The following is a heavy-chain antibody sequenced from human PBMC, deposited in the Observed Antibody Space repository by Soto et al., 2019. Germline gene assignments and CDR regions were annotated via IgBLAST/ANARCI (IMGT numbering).Heavy chain of an antibody. CDR3: ARAFLDYGDSEENDAFDI. D-gene: IGHD4-17*01. Sequence: GGSLRLSCAASGFTFSSYDMHWVRQATGKGLEWVSAIGTAGDTYYPGSVKGRFTISRENAKNSLYLQMNSLRAGDTAVYYCARAFLDYGDSEENDAFDIWGQGTMVTVSS. CDR2: IGTAGDT. V-gene: IGHV3-13*01. CDR1: GFTFSSYD. J-gene: IGHJ3*02.